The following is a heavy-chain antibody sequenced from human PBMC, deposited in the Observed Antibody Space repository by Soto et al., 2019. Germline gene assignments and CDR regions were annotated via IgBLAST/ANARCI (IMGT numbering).Heavy chain of an antibody. D-gene: IGHD2-21*01. CDR1: GGSISSYY. Sequence: SETLSLTCTVSGGSISSYYWSWILQPPGQGLEWIGYLYYSGSTTNYNPSLNSRVTISLDTSKNQFSLNLRSVTAADTDVYLCARLDRDGFKRRLLDLWGQGTLVTVSS. V-gene: IGHV4-59*08. J-gene: IGHJ5*02. CDR2: LYYSGSTT. CDR3: ARLDRDGFKRRLLDL.